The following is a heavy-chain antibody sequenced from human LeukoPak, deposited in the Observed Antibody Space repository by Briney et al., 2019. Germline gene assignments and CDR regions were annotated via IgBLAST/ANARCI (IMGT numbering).Heavy chain of an antibody. V-gene: IGHV4-34*01. J-gene: IGHJ6*02. Sequence: SETLSLTCAVYGGSFSGYYWSWIRQPPGKGLEWIGEINHSGSTNYNPSLKSRVTISVDTSKNQFSLKLSSVTAADTAVYYCARGRDNGPVLRYFDWGYYYYGMDVWGQGTTVTVSS. CDR2: INHSGST. CDR3: ARGRDNGPVLRYFDWGYYYYGMDV. D-gene: IGHD3-9*01. CDR1: GGSFSGYY.